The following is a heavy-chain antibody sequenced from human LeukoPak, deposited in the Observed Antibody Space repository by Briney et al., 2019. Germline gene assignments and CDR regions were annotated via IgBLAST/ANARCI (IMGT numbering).Heavy chain of an antibody. Sequence: PGGSLRLSCAASEFTFSSYSMNWVRQAPGKGLEWVSYISSASGSIYYADSVKGRFTISRDNAKNSLFLQMNSLRAEDTAVYYCARLPAYCSSTSCYYDYWGQGTLVTVSS. D-gene: IGHD2-2*01. V-gene: IGHV3-48*04. CDR1: EFTFSSYS. CDR2: ISSASGSI. J-gene: IGHJ4*02. CDR3: ARLPAYCSSTSCYYDY.